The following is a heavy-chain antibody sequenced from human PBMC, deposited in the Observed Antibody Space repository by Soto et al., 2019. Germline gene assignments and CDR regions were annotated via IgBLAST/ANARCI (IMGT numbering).Heavy chain of an antibody. CDR2: MNPNSGNT. CDR1: GYTFTSYD. J-gene: IGHJ4*02. D-gene: IGHD3-16*01. V-gene: IGHV1-8*01. CDR3: AKDQRKSLAESPTGY. Sequence: ASVKVSCKASGYTFTSYDINWVRQATGQGLEWMGWMNPNSGNTGYAQKFQGRVTMTRNTSISTAYMELSSLRAEDTAVYYCAKDQRKSLAESPTGYWGQGTLVTVS.